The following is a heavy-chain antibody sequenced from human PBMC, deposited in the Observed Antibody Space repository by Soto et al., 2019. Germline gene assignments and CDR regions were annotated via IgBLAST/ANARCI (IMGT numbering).Heavy chain of an antibody. Sequence: QVQLVQSGAEVKKPGSSVKVSCKASGGTFSSYASSWVRQAPGQGLEWMGGIIPSFGTANYAQKFQGRVTITADESTSTAYMELSSLRAEDTAVYYCASVDTAISYYYYGMDVWGQGTTVTVSS. CDR1: GGTFSSYA. CDR2: IIPSFGTA. CDR3: ASVDTAISYYYYGMDV. D-gene: IGHD5-18*01. J-gene: IGHJ6*02. V-gene: IGHV1-69*12.